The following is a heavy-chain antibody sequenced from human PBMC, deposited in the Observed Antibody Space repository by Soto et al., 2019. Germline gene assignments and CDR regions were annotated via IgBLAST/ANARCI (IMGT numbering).Heavy chain of an antibody. Sequence: ASVQVSCRASGYTFTAYHRQWVRQATIQGLALVGWINPNSGGTNYAQKFQGRVTMTRDTSISTAYMEVSRLRSDDTAVYYCARDRRFYDSGTYDIANDAFDVWGQGTMVTGSS. V-gene: IGHV1-2*02. J-gene: IGHJ3*01. CDR1: GYTFTAYH. CDR2: INPNSGGT. D-gene: IGHD3-22*01. CDR3: ARDRRFYDSGTYDIANDAFDV.